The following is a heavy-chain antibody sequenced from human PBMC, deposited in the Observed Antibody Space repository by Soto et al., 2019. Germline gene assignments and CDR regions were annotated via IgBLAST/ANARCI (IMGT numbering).Heavy chain of an antibody. V-gene: IGHV1-69*12. CDR1: GVTFTSYT. D-gene: IGHD2-21*02. CDR3: ARIIGTYCGGDFSPWDDY. CDR2: ITPIFNSA. J-gene: IGHJ4*02. Sequence: QVHLVQSGAEVKKPGSSVKVSCKISGVTFTSYTIGWVRQAPGQVLEWLGGITPIFNSANYARKFQGRISISADDSTNTDHMDLRSLSSEDSAMYYCARIIGTYCGGDFSPWDDYWGQGTLVTVSS.